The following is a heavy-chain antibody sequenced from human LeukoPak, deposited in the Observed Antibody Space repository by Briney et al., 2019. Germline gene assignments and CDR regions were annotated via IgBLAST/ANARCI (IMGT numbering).Heavy chain of an antibody. D-gene: IGHD2-15*01. CDR3: AREIRETVVTRHYYYGIDV. V-gene: IGHV3-13*01. CDR1: GFTFSTYD. CDR2: IGTGDDT. J-gene: IGHJ6*02. Sequence: GGSLRLSCAASGFTFSTYDMHWVRQVTGKGLEWVSAIGTGDDTYYLGSVRGRFTISRENAKNVLYLQMSSLRAEDTAVYYCAREIRETVVTRHYYYGIDVWGQGTTVTVSS.